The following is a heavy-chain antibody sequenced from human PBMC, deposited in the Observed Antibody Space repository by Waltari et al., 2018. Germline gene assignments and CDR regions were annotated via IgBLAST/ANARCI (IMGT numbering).Heavy chain of an antibody. CDR3: ARDCDYATYGLGAY. D-gene: IGHD4-17*01. CDR2: INRDRSTK. CDR1: RLTSSMDS. Sequence: EVQLVVSGGGLVQPGGHLRHSRAGSRLTSSMDSMTWVRQAPGKGLECVATINRDRSTKNYVDSVKGLFTVSRDNAKNSLYLQMNSLRVEDTAIYYCARDCDYATYGLGAYWGQGDLVTVSS. V-gene: IGHV3-7*01. J-gene: IGHJ4*02.